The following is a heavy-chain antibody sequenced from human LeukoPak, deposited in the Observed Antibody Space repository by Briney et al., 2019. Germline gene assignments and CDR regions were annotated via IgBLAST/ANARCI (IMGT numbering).Heavy chain of an antibody. V-gene: IGHV3-23*01. J-gene: IGHJ4*02. Sequence: GGSLRLSCAASGFTFSAYGMSWFRQAPGKGLEWVSAITYSSGNTYYADSVKGRLTISRDNSKNTLYLQMNSLRAEDTALYYCAKASTGCGGDCYSDYWGQGTLVTVSS. CDR1: GFTFSAYG. CDR3: AKASTGCGGDCYSDY. CDR2: ITYSSGNT. D-gene: IGHD2-21*02.